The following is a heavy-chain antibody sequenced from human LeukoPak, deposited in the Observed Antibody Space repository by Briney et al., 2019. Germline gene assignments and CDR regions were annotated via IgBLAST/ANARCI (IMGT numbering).Heavy chain of an antibody. D-gene: IGHD2-15*01. CDR2: IYYSGST. CDR3: ARHPFATPFDY. J-gene: IGHJ4*02. Sequence: SETLSLTCTVSGGSISSYYWSWIRQPPGKGLEWIGYIYYSGSTNYNPSLKSRVTISVDTSKNQFSLKLSSVTAADTAVYYCARHPFATPFDYWGRGTLVTVSS. V-gene: IGHV4-59*08. CDR1: GGSISSYY.